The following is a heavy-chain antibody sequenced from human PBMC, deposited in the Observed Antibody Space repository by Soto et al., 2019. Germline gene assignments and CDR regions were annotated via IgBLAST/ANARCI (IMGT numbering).Heavy chain of an antibody. J-gene: IGHJ4*02. D-gene: IGHD2-2*01. CDR1: GGSVSSSSYY. Sequence: SETLSLTCTVSGGSVSSSSYYWGWVRQQPGKGLEWIGSVYYSGSTYYNTSLKSRVTISVDTSKNQFSLKLSSVTAADTAVYYCARERRGSSTSDYFDYWGQGTLVTVSS. CDR2: VYYSGST. V-gene: IGHV4-39*07. CDR3: ARERRGSSTSDYFDY.